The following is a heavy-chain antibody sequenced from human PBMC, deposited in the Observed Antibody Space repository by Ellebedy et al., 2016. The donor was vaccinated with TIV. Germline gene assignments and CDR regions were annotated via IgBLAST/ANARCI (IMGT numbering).Heavy chain of an antibody. D-gene: IGHD7-27*01. CDR3: AREGPNWGVPFDY. CDR2: IYTTNGMT. J-gene: IGHJ4*02. Sequence: GSLRLXXTVSGGSINNYLWDWIRQPAGKGLEWIGRIYTTNGMTNYNPSLKSRVTISVDTSKNQFSLKLTSMTAADTAVYYCAREGPNWGVPFDYWGQGALVTVSS. V-gene: IGHV4-4*07. CDR1: GGSINNYL.